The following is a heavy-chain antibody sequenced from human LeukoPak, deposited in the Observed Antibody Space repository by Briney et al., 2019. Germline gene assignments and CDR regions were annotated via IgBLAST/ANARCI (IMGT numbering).Heavy chain of an antibody. CDR2: IWYDGSNK. D-gene: IGHD4-23*01. V-gene: IGHV3-33*01. CDR3: ARSSDYGGEGAFDI. CDR1: GCTFSSYG. J-gene: IGHJ3*02. Sequence: GGSLRLSCAASGCTFSSYGMHWARQAPGKGLEWVAVIWYDGSNKYYADSVKGRFTISRDNSKNTLYLQMNSLRAEDTAVYYCARSSDYGGEGAFDIWGQGTMVTVSS.